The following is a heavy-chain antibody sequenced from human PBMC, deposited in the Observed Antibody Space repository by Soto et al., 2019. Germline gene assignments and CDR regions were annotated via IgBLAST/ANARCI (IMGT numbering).Heavy chain of an antibody. D-gene: IGHD6-25*01. Sequence: QVQLVESGGGVVQPGRSLRLSCAASGFTFSTYDMHWVRQAPGKGLEWVAVISSDGSNEYYADSVKGRFIISRDNSKNTLYVQMNSLRAEDTAVYYCAKDLGDSSADDGADYWGQGTLVTVSS. CDR2: ISSDGSNE. J-gene: IGHJ4*02. CDR3: AKDLGDSSADDGADY. V-gene: IGHV3-30*18. CDR1: GFTFSTYD.